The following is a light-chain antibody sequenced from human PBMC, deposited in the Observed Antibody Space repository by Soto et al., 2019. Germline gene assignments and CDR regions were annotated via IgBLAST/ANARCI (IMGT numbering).Light chain of an antibody. CDR1: QDIANF. CDR2: AAS. J-gene: IGKJ4*01. V-gene: IGKV1-27*01. Sequence: ILMTQSPSSLSAFVGDRVTITCRASQDIANFLAWYQQKPGKVPKLLIYAASTLQSGIPSRFSGSGSGTDFTLTISSLQPEDVATYYCQKCKVAPFTFGGGT. CDR3: QKCKVAPFT.